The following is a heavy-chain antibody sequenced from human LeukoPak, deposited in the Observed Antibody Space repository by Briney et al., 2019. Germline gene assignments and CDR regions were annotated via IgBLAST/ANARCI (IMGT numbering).Heavy chain of an antibody. D-gene: IGHD3-10*01. CDR2: INAGNGNT. CDR3: ARVWSGEFAFDY. CDR1: GYTFTSYA. J-gene: IGHJ4*02. V-gene: IGHV1-3*01. Sequence: ASVKVSCKASGYTFTSYAMHWVRRAPGQRLEWMGWINAGNGNTKYSQKFQGRVTITRDTSASTAYMELSSLRSEDTAVYYCARVWSGEFAFDYWGQGTLVTVSS.